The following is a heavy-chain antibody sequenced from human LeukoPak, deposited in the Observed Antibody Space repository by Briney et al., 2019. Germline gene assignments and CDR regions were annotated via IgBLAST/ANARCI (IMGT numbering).Heavy chain of an antibody. Sequence: GGSLRLSCAASGFSFSSYWMSWVRQAPGKGLEWVANIKQDGSEKYYVDSVKGQFTISRDNAKNSLYLQMNGLRAEDTAVYYCARGENYGSGSYYMDYWGQGTLVTVSS. CDR1: GFSFSSYW. V-gene: IGHV3-7*01. D-gene: IGHD3-10*01. J-gene: IGHJ4*02. CDR2: IKQDGSEK. CDR3: ARGENYGSGSYYMDY.